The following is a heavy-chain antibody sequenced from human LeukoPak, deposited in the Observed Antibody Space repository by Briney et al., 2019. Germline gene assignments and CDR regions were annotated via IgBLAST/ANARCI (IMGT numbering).Heavy chain of an antibody. CDR2: ISGDSTTI. D-gene: IGHD6-13*01. CDR3: VPPAAGLRRTISTEYFQH. V-gene: IGHV3-48*03. J-gene: IGHJ1*01. Sequence: GGSLRLSCAAAGLSFSSYEMYWVRQAPGKGLEWVSYISGDSTTIYYADSVKGRFTISRDNAKNSLYLRMDSLRAEDTAIYYCVPPAAGLRRTISTEYFQHWGPGTLVTV. CDR1: GLSFSSYE.